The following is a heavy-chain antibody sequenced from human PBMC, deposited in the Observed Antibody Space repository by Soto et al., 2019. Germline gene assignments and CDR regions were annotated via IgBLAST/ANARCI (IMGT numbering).Heavy chain of an antibody. J-gene: IGHJ4*02. CDR3: AREYYGLLTGYYTDY. CDR1: GFPFSSYW. CDR2: ISGDGVTT. Sequence: EVQLVESGGDLVQRGGSLRLSCAASGFPFSSYWMHWVRHTPGKGLDWVARISGDGVTTYYADSVTGRFTVSRDNAKITLSLQISGLRAADTAVYYCAREYYGLLTGYYTDYWGQGTLVSVSS. D-gene: IGHD3-9*01. V-gene: IGHV3-74*01.